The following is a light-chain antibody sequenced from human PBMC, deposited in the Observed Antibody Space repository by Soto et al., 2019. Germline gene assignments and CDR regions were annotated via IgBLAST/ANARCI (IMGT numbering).Light chain of an antibody. CDR3: SSYTSSSTLV. Sequence: QSALTQSASVSGSPGQSITISCTGTSSDVGGYKYVSWYQQHPGKVPKMMIYEVSHRPSGVSNRFSGSKSGNTASLTISGLQAEDEADYYCSSYTSSSTLVFGGGTKVTVL. J-gene: IGLJ2*01. CDR2: EVS. V-gene: IGLV2-14*01. CDR1: SSDVGGYKY.